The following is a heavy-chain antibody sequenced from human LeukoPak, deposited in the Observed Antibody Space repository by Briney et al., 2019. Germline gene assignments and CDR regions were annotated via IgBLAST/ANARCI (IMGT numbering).Heavy chain of an antibody. J-gene: IGHJ6*02. CDR3: ARDRRYCSSTSCYGDYYYGMDV. CDR2: IYYSGST. CDR1: GGSISSYY. Sequence: SETLSFTCTVSGGSISSYYWSWIRQPPGKGLEWIGYIYYSGSTYYNPSLKSRVTISVDTSKNQFSLKLSSVTAADTAVYYCARDRRYCSSTSCYGDYYYGMDVWGQGTTVTVSS. V-gene: IGHV4-59*12. D-gene: IGHD2-2*01.